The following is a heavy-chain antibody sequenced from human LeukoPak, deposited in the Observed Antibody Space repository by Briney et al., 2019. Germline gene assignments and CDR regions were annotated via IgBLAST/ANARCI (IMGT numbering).Heavy chain of an antibody. CDR3: ARGYYDSSGYYSIDY. Sequence: ASVKVSCKASGYTFTGYYMHWVRQAPGQGLEWMGRINPNSGGTNYAQKFQGRVTMTRDTSISAAYMELSRLRSDDTAMYYCARGYYDSSGYYSIDYWGQGTLVTVSS. V-gene: IGHV1-2*06. J-gene: IGHJ4*02. D-gene: IGHD3-22*01. CDR2: INPNSGGT. CDR1: GYTFTGYY.